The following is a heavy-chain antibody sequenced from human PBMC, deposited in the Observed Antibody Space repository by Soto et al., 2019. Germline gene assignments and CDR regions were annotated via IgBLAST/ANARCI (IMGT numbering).Heavy chain of an antibody. CDR3: AGGSYYYYYMDV. V-gene: IGHV4-59*08. CDR1: GGSISSYY. CDR2: ISYSGST. D-gene: IGHD3-3*01. Sequence: PSETLSLACTVSGGSISSYYWSWFRQPPGKGLEWIGYISYSGSTNYNPSLKTRVTISVDTSKNQFSLKLSSVTAADTAVYYCAGGSYYYYYMDVWGKGTTVTVSS. J-gene: IGHJ6*03.